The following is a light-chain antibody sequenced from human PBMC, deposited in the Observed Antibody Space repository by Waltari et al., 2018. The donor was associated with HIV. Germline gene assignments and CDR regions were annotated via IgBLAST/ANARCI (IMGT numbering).Light chain of an antibody. J-gene: IGKJ4*01. CDR2: WAS. CDR3: QQYYTTPLT. V-gene: IGKV4-1*01. Sequence: DIVMTQSPDSLVVSLCERATINCKSSRSVLSISNDRNYLAWYQQKSGQPPRLLIYWASSRESGVPARFSGSGSRTDFTLTINSLQAEDVAVYYCQQYYTTPLTFGGGTKVEIK. CDR1: RSVLSISNDRNY.